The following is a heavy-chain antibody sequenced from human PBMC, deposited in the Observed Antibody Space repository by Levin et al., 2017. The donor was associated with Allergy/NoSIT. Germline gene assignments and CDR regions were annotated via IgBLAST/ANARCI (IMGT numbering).Heavy chain of an antibody. CDR2: INSGGSAT. CDR1: GFTFSTYW. Sequence: PGGSLRLSCAVSGFTFSTYWMHWVRQAPGKGLVWVSRINSGGSATDYADSVKGRFTISRDNARNTLYLQMNSLSAEDTAVYYCAKGGCSATSCRDYWGQGTLVTVSS. V-gene: IGHV3-74*01. J-gene: IGHJ4*02. CDR3: AKGGCSATSCRDY. D-gene: IGHD2-2*01.